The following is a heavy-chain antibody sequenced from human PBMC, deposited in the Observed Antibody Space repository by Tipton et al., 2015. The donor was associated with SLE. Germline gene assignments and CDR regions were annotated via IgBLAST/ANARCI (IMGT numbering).Heavy chain of an antibody. CDR2: IYYSGST. Sequence: TLSLTCTVSGGSISSGNYYWSWIRQPPGKGLEWIGYIYYSGSTNYNPSLKSRVTISVDTSKNQFSLKLSSVTAADTAVYYCARAEGSWDAFDIWGQGTMVTVSS. J-gene: IGHJ3*02. V-gene: IGHV4-61*01. D-gene: IGHD2-15*01. CDR3: ARAEGSWDAFDI. CDR1: GGSISSGNYY.